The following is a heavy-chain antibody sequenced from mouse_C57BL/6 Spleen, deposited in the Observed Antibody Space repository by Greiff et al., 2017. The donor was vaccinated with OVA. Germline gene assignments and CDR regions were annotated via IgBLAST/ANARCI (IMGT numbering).Heavy chain of an antibody. V-gene: IGHV1-42*01. J-gene: IGHJ2*01. CDR1: GYPFTGYY. D-gene: IGHD4-1*01. CDR2: INPSTGGT. Sequence: VQLQQPGPELVKPGASVKISCKASGYPFTGYYMNWVKQSPEQSLEWIGEINPSTGGTTYNQKFKAKATLTVDKSSSTACMQLKDLTSEDSAVYYCAGRWDVDYWGQGTTLTVSS. CDR3: AGRWDVDY.